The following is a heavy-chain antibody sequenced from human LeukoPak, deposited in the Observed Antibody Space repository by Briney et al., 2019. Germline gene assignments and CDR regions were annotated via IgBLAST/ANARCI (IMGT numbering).Heavy chain of an antibody. Sequence: ASVKVSCKASGYTFTGYYMHWVRQAPGQGLEWMGWINPNSGGTNYAQKFQGRVTMTRDTSISTAYMELSRLRSDDTAVYYCARVMYSSSPTTHYYYGMDVWGQGTTVTVSS. D-gene: IGHD6-6*01. CDR3: ARVMYSSSPTTHYYYGMDV. J-gene: IGHJ6*02. CDR1: GYTFTGYY. V-gene: IGHV1-2*02. CDR2: INPNSGGT.